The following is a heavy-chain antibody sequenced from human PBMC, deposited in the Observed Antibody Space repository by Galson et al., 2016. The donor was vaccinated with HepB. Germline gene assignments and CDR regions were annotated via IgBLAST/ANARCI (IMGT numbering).Heavy chain of an antibody. CDR2: SWSDGSNK. CDR1: GFSFNPYA. V-gene: IGHV3-33*01. Sequence: SLRLSCATSGFSFNPYAMHWVRQAPGMGLQWVALSWSDGSNKYYAESVMGRFSISRDNSQNTLYLQLNSLGAEDTAVCYCARGAPAGVYFGPDVWGQGTTVTVSS. D-gene: IGHD6-19*01. CDR3: ARGAPAGVYFGPDV. J-gene: IGHJ6*02.